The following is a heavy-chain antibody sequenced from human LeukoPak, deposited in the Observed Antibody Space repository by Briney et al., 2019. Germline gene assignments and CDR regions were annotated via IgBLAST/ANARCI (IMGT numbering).Heavy chain of an antibody. D-gene: IGHD6-19*01. Sequence: GGSLTLSCAVSGFTLDDYGMSWVRPAPRKGLEWDSGIGWSGSSTGYAESEKSRFTISIDNAKNSLYLQLNSLRAADTAFYDCARDRASGWYRGDYDYWGQGTLVTVSS. CDR3: ARDRASGWYRGDYDY. CDR2: IGWSGSST. CDR1: GFTLDDYG. J-gene: IGHJ4*02. V-gene: IGHV3-20*01.